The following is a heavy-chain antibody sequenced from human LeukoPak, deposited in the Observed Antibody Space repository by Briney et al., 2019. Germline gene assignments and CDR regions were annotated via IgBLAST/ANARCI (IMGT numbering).Heavy chain of an antibody. Sequence: ASVKVSGKASGYTFTSYGISWVRQAPGQGLEWMGWISAYNGNTNYAQKLQGRVTMTTDTSTSTAYMELRSLRSDDTAVYYCARSQWLLYYFDYWGQGTLVTVSS. CDR2: ISAYNGNT. CDR1: GYTFTSYG. V-gene: IGHV1-18*01. J-gene: IGHJ4*02. CDR3: ARSQWLLYYFDY. D-gene: IGHD6-19*01.